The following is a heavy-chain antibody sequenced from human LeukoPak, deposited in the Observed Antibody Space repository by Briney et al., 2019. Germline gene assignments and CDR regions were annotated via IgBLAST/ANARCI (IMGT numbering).Heavy chain of an antibody. Sequence: PSETLSLTCTVSGGSISSYYWSWIRQPPGKGLEWIVYTYNSGSSSYSPSFKSRVTISTDTPRNQFFLRLTSVTAADTAVYYCAGYYGSGQWDNWGQGTLVTVSS. CDR1: GGSISSYY. J-gene: IGHJ4*02. CDR2: TYNSGSS. D-gene: IGHD3-10*01. CDR3: AGYYGSGQWDN. V-gene: IGHV4-59*12.